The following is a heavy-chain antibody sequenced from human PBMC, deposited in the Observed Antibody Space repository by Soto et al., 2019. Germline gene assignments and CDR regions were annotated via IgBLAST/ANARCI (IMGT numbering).Heavy chain of an antibody. CDR2: ISYDVSNK. CDR1: GFTFSSYA. V-gene: IGHV3-30-3*01. CDR3: ATVDSTLKQYYFDY. J-gene: IGHJ4*02. D-gene: IGHD2-2*01. Sequence: PGGSLRLSCAASGFTFSSYAMHWVRQAPGKGLEWVAVISYDVSNKYYADSVKGRFTISRDNSKNTLYLQMNSLRAEDTAVYYCATVDSTLKQYYFDYWGQGTLVTVSS.